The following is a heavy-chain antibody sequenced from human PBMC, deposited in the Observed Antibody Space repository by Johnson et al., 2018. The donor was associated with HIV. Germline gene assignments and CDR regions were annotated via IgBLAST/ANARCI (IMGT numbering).Heavy chain of an antibody. D-gene: IGHD1-20*01. Sequence: VQLVESGGGLVQPGGSLRLSCAASGFTFSSHWMSWVRQAPGKGLEWVSLISWDGGSTYYADSVKGRFTISRDNSKNSLYLQMNSLRTEDTALYYCARSNWNDGDAFDIWGQGTMVTVSS. CDR1: GFTFSSHW. CDR2: ISWDGGST. CDR3: ARSNWNDGDAFDI. V-gene: IGHV3-43*02. J-gene: IGHJ3*02.